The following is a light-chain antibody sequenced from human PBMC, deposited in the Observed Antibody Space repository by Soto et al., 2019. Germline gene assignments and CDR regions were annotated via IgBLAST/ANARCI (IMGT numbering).Light chain of an antibody. Sequence: QPVLTQPPSVSGAPGQRVTISCTGSNSNIGAGYDVHWYQQLPGTAPNLLIYANSNRPSGVPDRFSGSKSGTSASLAITGLQAEDEADYYCQSYDSSLSAYVFATGTKLTVL. CDR3: QSYDSSLSAYV. V-gene: IGLV1-40*01. CDR2: ANS. J-gene: IGLJ1*01. CDR1: NSNIGAGYD.